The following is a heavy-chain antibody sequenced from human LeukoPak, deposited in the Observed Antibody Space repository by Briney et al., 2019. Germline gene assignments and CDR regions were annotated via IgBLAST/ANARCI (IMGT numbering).Heavy chain of an antibody. CDR1: GYTFTSYD. V-gene: IGHV1-8*01. D-gene: IGHD2-2*01. CDR2: MNPNSGNT. CDR3: ARGGEVVPAAMSIWFDP. Sequence: GSSVKVSCKASGYTFTSYDINWVRQATGQGLEWMGWMNPNSGNTGYAQKFQGRVTMTRNTSISTAYMELSSLRSEDTAVYYCARGGEVVPAAMSIWFDPWGQGTLVTVSS. J-gene: IGHJ5*02.